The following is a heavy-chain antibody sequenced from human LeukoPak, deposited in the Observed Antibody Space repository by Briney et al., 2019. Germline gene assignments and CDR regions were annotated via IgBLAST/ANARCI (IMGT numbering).Heavy chain of an antibody. J-gene: IGHJ4*02. CDR2: IKQDGSET. D-gene: IGHD3-22*01. V-gene: IGHV3-7*01. Sequence: GGSLRLSRAASGFTFSTYWMSWVRQAPGKGLEWVANIKQDGSETYYVDSVGGRFTISRDNAKNSLYLQMNSLRVEDTAVYYCARDRALYDSSSGFYYTEDDYWGQGTLVTVSS. CDR3: ARDRALYDSSSGFYYTEDDY. CDR1: GFTFSTYW.